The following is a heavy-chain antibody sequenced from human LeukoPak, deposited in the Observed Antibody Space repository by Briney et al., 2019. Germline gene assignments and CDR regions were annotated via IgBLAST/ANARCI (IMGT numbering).Heavy chain of an antibody. CDR3: ARDYPTSGIVTIFDY. D-gene: IGHD1-1*01. Sequence: PGGSLRLSCAASRFTFSSYEMNWVRQAPGKGLEWVSYISSSGSTIYYADYVKGRFTISRDNANTSLYLQMSSLRAEDTAVYYCARDYPTSGIVTIFDYWGQGTLVTVSS. V-gene: IGHV3-48*03. J-gene: IGHJ4*02. CDR2: ISSSGSTI. CDR1: RFTFSSYE.